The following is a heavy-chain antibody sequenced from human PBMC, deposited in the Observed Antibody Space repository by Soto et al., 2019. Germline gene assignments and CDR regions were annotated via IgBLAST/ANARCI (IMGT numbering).Heavy chain of an antibody. CDR2: ISYDGSNK. CDR3: ARAYSYGSGIHAFDI. CDR1: GFTFSSYA. V-gene: IGHV3-30-3*01. J-gene: IGHJ3*02. D-gene: IGHD3-10*01. Sequence: EGSLRLSCAASGFTFSSYAMHWVRQAPGKGLEWVAVISYDGSNKYYADSVKGRFTISRDNSKNTLYLQMNSLRAEDTAVYYCARAYSYGSGIHAFDIWGQGTMVTVSS.